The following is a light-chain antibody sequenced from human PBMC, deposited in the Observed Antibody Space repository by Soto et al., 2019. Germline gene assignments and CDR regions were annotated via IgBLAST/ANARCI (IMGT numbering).Light chain of an antibody. CDR3: QQANSFPRT. CDR1: QDINSW. Sequence: IQMTQSPSSVSASVGDRVTITCRASQDINSWLAWYQQKPGKAPKLLIYGASSLQSGVPSRFSGSGSGTDFTLTISSLQPEDFATYYCQQANSFPRTFGQGTTVEIK. CDR2: GAS. V-gene: IGKV1-12*01. J-gene: IGKJ1*01.